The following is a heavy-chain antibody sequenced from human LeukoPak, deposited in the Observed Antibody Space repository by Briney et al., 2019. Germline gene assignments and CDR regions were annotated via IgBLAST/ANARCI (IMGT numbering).Heavy chain of an antibody. CDR3: ASLYCSGGSCYSY. Sequence: SETLSFTCAVYGGSFSGYYWSWIRQPPGKGLEWIGEINHSGSTNYNPSLKSRVTISVDTSKNQFSLKLSSVTAADTAVYYCASLYCSGGSCYSYWGQGTLVTASS. J-gene: IGHJ4*02. D-gene: IGHD2-15*01. CDR1: GGSFSGYY. CDR2: INHSGST. V-gene: IGHV4-34*01.